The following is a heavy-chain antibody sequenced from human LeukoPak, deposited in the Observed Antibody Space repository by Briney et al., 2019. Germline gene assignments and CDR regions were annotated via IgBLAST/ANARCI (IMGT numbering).Heavy chain of an antibody. CDR1: GFTVSSNY. Sequence: GRSLRLSCAASGFTVSSNYMSWVRQAPGKGLEWVAVIYSGGATSYADSVKGRFTISRDNSKNTLYLQMNSLRAEDTAVYYCAKGDDFWSGYYYPWGQGTLVTVSS. J-gene: IGHJ5*02. D-gene: IGHD3-3*01. CDR3: AKGDDFWSGYYYP. V-gene: IGHV3-53*01. CDR2: IYSGGAT.